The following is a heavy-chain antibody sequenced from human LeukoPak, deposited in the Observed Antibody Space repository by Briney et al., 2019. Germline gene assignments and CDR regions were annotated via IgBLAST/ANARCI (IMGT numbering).Heavy chain of an antibody. CDR2: ISAYNGNT. Sequence: GASVKVSCKASGYTFTGYYMHWVRQAPGQGLEWMGWISAYNGNTNYAQKLQGRVTMTTDTSTSTAYMELRSLRSDDTAVYYCAREAGSSWYLYYFDYWGQGTLVTVSS. V-gene: IGHV1-18*04. D-gene: IGHD6-13*01. J-gene: IGHJ4*02. CDR1: GYTFTGYY. CDR3: AREAGSSWYLYYFDY.